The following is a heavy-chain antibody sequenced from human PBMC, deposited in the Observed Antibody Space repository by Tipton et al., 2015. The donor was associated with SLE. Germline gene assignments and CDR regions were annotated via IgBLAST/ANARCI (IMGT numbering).Heavy chain of an antibody. V-gene: IGHV4-34*01. CDR2: INHSGST. CDR1: GGSISSHY. Sequence: TLSLTCTVSGGSISSHYWSWICQPPGKGLEWIGEINHSGSTNYNPSLKSRVTISVDTSKNQFSLKLSSVTAADTAVYYCASPSGARRGYWFDPWGQGTLVTVSS. J-gene: IGHJ5*02. D-gene: IGHD6-6*01. CDR3: ASPSGARRGYWFDP.